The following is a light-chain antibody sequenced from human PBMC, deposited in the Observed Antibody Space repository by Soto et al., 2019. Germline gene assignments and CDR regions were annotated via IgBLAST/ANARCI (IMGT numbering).Light chain of an antibody. Sequence: IVMTQSPATLSVSPEDRATLSCRASESVTSSLAWYQQNPGQPPRLLIYAASTRATDVPARFSGGGSETEFTLTISSLQSEDFAVYFCQQYNIWPLWTFGQGTKVDI. V-gene: IGKV3-15*01. J-gene: IGKJ1*01. CDR1: ESVTSS. CDR3: QQYNIWPLWT. CDR2: AAS.